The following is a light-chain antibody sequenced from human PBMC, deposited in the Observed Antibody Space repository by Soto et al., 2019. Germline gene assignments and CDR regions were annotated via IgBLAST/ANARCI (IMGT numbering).Light chain of an antibody. J-gene: IGKJ2*01. Sequence: DIVMTQSPDSLAVSLGERATINCKSSQNLLYSSNNKNYLAWYQQKPGQPPKLIIHWASTRESGVPDRFSGSGSGTDFTLAISSLQAEDVAVYYCQQYYSTPRTFGQGTKVEIK. CDR3: QQYYSTPRT. V-gene: IGKV4-1*01. CDR1: QNLLYSSNNKNY. CDR2: WAS.